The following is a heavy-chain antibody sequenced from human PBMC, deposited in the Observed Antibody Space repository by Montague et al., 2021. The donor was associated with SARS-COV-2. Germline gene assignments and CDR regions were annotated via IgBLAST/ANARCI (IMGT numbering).Heavy chain of an antibody. Sequence: VKPTQTLTLTCTFSGFSLSTSGMCMTWIRQPPGKAPEWLARIDWDGDKYYNTSLKSRLTISKDTSKNLVVLTMTNMDPVDTATYYCARGPSDTYYYNGMDVWGRGTTVTVSS. V-gene: IGHV2-70*11. CDR2: IDWDGDK. CDR1: GFSLSTSGMC. J-gene: IGHJ6*02. CDR3: ARGPSDTYYYNGMDV.